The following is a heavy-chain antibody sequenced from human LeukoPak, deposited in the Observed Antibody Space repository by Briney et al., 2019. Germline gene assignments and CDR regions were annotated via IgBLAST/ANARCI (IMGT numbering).Heavy chain of an antibody. CDR1: GGSISSYY. D-gene: IGHD6-19*01. V-gene: IGHV4-59*01. Sequence: SETLSLTCTVSGGSISSYYWSWIRQPPGKGLEWIGYIYYSGSTNYNPSLKSRVTISVDTSKNQFSLKLSSVTAADTAVYYCARHQAVAFDYWGQGTLVTVSS. J-gene: IGHJ4*02. CDR2: IYYSGST. CDR3: ARHQAVAFDY.